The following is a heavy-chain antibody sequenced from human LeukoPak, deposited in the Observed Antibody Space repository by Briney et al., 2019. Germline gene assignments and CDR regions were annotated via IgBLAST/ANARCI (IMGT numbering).Heavy chain of an antibody. CDR3: AREYDFWRAFDY. D-gene: IGHD3-3*01. J-gene: IGHJ4*02. CDR2: INPNSGGT. CDR1: GYTFTGYY. V-gene: IGHV1-2*02. Sequence: GASVKVSCKASGYTFTGYYMHWVRQAPAQGLEWMGWINPNSGGTDYAQKFQGRVTMTRDTSISTAYMELSRLRSDDTAVYYCAREYDFWRAFDYWGQGTLVTVSS.